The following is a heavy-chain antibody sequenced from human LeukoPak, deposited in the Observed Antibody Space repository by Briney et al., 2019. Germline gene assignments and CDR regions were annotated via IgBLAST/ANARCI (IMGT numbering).Heavy chain of an antibody. J-gene: IGHJ4*02. Sequence: GRSLRLSCAASGFTFSSYGMHWVRQAPGKGLEWVAVISYDGSNKYYADSVKGRFTISRDNSKNTLYLQMNSLRAEDTAVYYCARDLGRDGYNNDFDYWGQGTLVTVSS. CDR2: ISYDGSNK. D-gene: IGHD5-24*01. V-gene: IGHV3-30*03. CDR1: GFTFSSYG. CDR3: ARDLGRDGYNNDFDY.